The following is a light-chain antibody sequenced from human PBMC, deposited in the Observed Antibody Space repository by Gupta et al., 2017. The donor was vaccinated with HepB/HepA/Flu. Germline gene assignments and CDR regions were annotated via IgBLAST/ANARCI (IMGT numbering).Light chain of an antibody. V-gene: IGKV4-1*01. J-gene: IGKJ4*01. Sequence: DIVITQSPPSLAVSLGERAPITCKSSQNILFDSDNKNYLAWYQQKPVQSPKSRIYWASIRESGVRDRFTGSGSGTDFTLTITSLQAEDVAVYYCHQFYSSPLTFGGGTKVEI. CDR1: QNILFDSDNKNY. CDR2: WAS. CDR3: HQFYSSPLT.